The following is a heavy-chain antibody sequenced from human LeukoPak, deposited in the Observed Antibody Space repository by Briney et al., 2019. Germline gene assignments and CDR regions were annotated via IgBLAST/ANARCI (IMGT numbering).Heavy chain of an antibody. Sequence: SETLSLTCTVSGGSISSSSYYWGWIRQPPGKGLEWIGSIYYSRSTYYNPSLKSRVTISVDTSKNQFSLKLNSVTAADTAVYYCARSDLSSVTSFDYWGQGTLVTVSS. J-gene: IGHJ4*02. CDR1: GGSISSSSYY. CDR3: ARSDLSSVTSFDY. CDR2: IYYSRST. V-gene: IGHV4-39*01. D-gene: IGHD4-17*01.